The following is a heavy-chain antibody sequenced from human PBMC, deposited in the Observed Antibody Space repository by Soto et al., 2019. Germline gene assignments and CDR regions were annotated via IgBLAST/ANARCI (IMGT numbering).Heavy chain of an antibody. CDR3: ARDYRGGYYDILTGYGH. D-gene: IGHD3-9*01. CDR2: ISSSSSYI. J-gene: IGHJ4*02. V-gene: IGHV3-21*01. Sequence: PGGSLRLSCAASGFTFSSYSMNWVCQAPGKGLEWVSSISSSSSYIYYADSVKGRFTISRDNAKNSLYLQMNSLRAEDTAVYYCARDYRGGYYDILTGYGHWGQGTLDTVSS. CDR1: GFTFSSYS.